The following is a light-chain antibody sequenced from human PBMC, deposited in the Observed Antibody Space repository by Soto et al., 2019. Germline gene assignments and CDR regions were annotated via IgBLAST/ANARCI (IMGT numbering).Light chain of an antibody. CDR3: QQYGTSPLT. CDR1: QSVSNS. J-gene: IGKJ1*01. V-gene: IGKV3-20*01. CDR2: DAS. Sequence: EIVLTQSPGTLSLSPGERATLSCRASQSVSNSLTWYQQKPGQAPRLLIYDASTRATGIPDRFSGSGSGTDFTLTIRRLEPEDFAVYYCQQYGTSPLTFGQGTKVEIK.